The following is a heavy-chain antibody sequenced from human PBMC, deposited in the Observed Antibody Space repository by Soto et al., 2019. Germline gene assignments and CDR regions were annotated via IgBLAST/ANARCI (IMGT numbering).Heavy chain of an antibody. V-gene: IGHV1-18*01. CDR3: AREYWTNGVCYKLGVY. D-gene: IGHD2-8*01. Sequence: QVQLVQSGAEVKKPGASVKVSCKASGYTFTSYGISWVRQAPGQGLEWMGWISAYNGNTNYAQKLQGRVTMTTDTSTSTAYRELRSLSTDDTAVYYCAREYWTNGVCYKLGVYWGQGTQVTVSS. J-gene: IGHJ4*02. CDR1: GYTFTSYG. CDR2: ISAYNGNT.